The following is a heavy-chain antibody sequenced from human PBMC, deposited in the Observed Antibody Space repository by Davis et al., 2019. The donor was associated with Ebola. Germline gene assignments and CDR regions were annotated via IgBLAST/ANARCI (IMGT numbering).Heavy chain of an antibody. Sequence: GESLKISCAASGFTFSSYSMNWVRQAPGKGLEWVSSISSSSSYIYYADSVKGRFTISRDNAKNSLYLQMNSLRAEDTAVYYCARYSGTYRDYWDQGTLVTVSS. CDR2: ISSSSSYI. V-gene: IGHV3-21*01. J-gene: IGHJ4*02. D-gene: IGHD1-26*01. CDR3: ARYSGTYRDY. CDR1: GFTFSSYS.